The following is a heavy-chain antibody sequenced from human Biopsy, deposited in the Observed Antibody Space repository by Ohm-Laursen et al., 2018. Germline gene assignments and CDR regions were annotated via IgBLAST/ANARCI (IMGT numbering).Heavy chain of an antibody. Sequence: ASVKVSCKASEYSVTDYFIHWVRHAPGQGFEWMGWINPKSGVANHAQNFQGRVSMTRDTSIHTVYLELNSLRSDDTAVYYCARDMTVTARPYCYSGVDVWGPGTRVTVSS. V-gene: IGHV1-2*02. D-gene: IGHD4-17*01. J-gene: IGHJ6*02. CDR1: EYSVTDYF. CDR3: ARDMTVTARPYCYSGVDV. CDR2: INPKSGVA.